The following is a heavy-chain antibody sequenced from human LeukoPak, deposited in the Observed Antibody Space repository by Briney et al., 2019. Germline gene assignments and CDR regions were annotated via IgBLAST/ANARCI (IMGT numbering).Heavy chain of an antibody. D-gene: IGHD5-12*01. CDR1: GFTFSSKA. V-gene: IGHV3-23*01. CDR2: ISGSGGST. Sequence: GGPLRLSCAACGFTFSSKAMSWVRQAPGKGLEWVSAISGSGGSTYYADSVKGRFTISRDNSKNTLYLQMNSLRAEDTAVYYCAKDIGFGGYDPFDYWGQGTLVTVSS. J-gene: IGHJ4*02. CDR3: AKDIGFGGYDPFDY.